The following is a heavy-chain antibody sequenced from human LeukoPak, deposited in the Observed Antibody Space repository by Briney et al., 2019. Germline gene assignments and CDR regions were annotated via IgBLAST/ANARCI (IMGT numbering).Heavy chain of an antibody. CDR3: ARGYDFWSGYYTGMVDYFDY. V-gene: IGHV1-69*13. CDR2: IIPIFGTA. J-gene: IGHJ4*02. CDR1: GGTFSSYA. D-gene: IGHD3-3*01. Sequence: SVKVSCKASGGTFSSYAISWVRQAPGQGLEWMGGIIPIFGTANYAQKFQGRVTITADESTSAAYMELRSLRSDDTAVYYCARGYDFWSGYYTGMVDYFDYWGQGTLVTVSS.